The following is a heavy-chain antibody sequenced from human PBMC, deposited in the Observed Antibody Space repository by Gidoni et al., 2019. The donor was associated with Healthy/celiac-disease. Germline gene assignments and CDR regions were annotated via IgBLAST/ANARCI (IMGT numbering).Heavy chain of an antibody. Sequence: QVQLVESGGGLVKPGGSLRLSCAASGFTFSDSYISWIRQAPGKGLEWVSYISSSGSIIYYADSVKGRFTISRDNAKNSLYLQMNSLRAEDTAVYYCARDVMATIKAGGGFDYWGQGTLVTVSS. CDR3: ARDVMATIKAGGGFDY. D-gene: IGHD5-12*01. V-gene: IGHV3-11*01. CDR1: GFTFSDSY. J-gene: IGHJ4*02. CDR2: ISSSGSII.